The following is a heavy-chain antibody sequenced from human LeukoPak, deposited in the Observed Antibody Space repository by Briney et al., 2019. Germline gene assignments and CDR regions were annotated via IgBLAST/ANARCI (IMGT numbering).Heavy chain of an antibody. CDR1: GFNFSRHG. J-gene: IGHJ4*02. V-gene: IGHV3-30*03. Sequence: GSLRLSCAPSGFNFSRHGLHWVRQAPGKGLEWVAIISNDGSRKYYAHSVEGRFTISRDNSKNTLYLQMDSLRAEDTAVYYCARDRAWNYFDYWGQGTLVTVSS. CDR3: ARDRAWNYFDY. CDR2: ISNDGSRK. D-gene: IGHD3-3*01.